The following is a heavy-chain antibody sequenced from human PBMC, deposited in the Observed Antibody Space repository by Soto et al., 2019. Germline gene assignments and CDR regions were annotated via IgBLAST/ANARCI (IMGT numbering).Heavy chain of an antibody. CDR3: VRLYYYDSSGYYYVASDAFDI. Sequence: PSETLSLTCTVSGGSISSYYWSWIRQPPGKGLEWIGFIYNSGNTNYNPSLKSRVTISVDTSRNQFSLKLSSVTAADTAVYYCVRLYYYDSSGYYYVASDAFDIWGQGTMVTVSS. J-gene: IGHJ3*02. D-gene: IGHD3-22*01. CDR2: IYNSGNT. CDR1: GGSISSYY. V-gene: IGHV4-4*08.